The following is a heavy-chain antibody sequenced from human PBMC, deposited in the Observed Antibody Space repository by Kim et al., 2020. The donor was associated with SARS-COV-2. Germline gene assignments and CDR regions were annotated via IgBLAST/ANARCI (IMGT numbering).Heavy chain of an antibody. D-gene: IGHD3-22*01. CDR3: ARTQNYYDRTFDY. V-gene: IGHV1-69*01. Sequence: YAQKFQGRVTITADESTSTAYMELSSLRSEDTAVYYCARTQNYYDRTFDYWGQGTLVTVSS. J-gene: IGHJ4*02.